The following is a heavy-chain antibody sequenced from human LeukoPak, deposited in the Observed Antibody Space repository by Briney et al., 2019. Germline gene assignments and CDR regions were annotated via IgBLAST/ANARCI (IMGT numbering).Heavy chain of an antibody. CDR1: GGSFRDYY. CDR3: ARGDILTGYYGNWYFDA. Sequence: SETLSLTCAVYGGSFRDYYWSWIRQSPGKGLEWIGEIDHSGSTKYNPSLKSRVTISMDTSKNQFSLKLTSVTAADTAVYYCARGDILTGYYGNWYFDAWGRGTLVTVSS. J-gene: IGHJ2*01. V-gene: IGHV4-34*01. CDR2: IDHSGST. D-gene: IGHD3-9*01.